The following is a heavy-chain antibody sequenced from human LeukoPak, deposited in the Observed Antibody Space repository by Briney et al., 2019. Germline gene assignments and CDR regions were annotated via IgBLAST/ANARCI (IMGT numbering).Heavy chain of an antibody. D-gene: IGHD5-18*01. V-gene: IGHV5-51*01. Sequence: GESLKISRKGSGYTFTSNWIGWVRQMPGKGLELMGIIFPGDSDTRYSPSFEGQVTISADESTSTAFLQWSSLQASDTGMYYCTRRGGTAMATDYWGQGTLVTVSS. CDR3: TRRGGTAMATDY. J-gene: IGHJ4*02. CDR2: IFPGDSDT. CDR1: GYTFTSNW.